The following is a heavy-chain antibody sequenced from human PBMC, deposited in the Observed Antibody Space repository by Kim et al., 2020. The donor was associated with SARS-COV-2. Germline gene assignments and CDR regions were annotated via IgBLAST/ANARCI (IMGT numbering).Heavy chain of an antibody. CDR3: ASSWFGELFPGCFDP. CDR2: MYYTVST. CDR1: GGSIISTSYY. D-gene: IGHD3-10*01. Sequence: SETLSLTCTVSGGSIISTSYYWGWIRQPPGEKMEWIGSMYYTVSTYYNPSLKSRVALSVDTSRNQFSLKLTSVSAADTAVYYCASSWFGELFPGCFDPWG. J-gene: IGHJ5*02. V-gene: IGHV4-39*01.